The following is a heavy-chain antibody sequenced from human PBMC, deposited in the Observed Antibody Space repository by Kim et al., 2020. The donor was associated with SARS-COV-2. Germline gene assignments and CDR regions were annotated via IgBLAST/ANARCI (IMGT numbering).Heavy chain of an antibody. V-gene: IGHV3-15*01. CDR1: GFTFSNAW. Sequence: GGSLRLSCAASGFTFSNAWMSWFRQAPGKGLEWVGRIKIKTDVGTTDYATPVKGRFTISRDYSKNTLYLQMNSLKTEDTAVDYCTTDTWGELLLADYWG. CDR3: TTDTWGELLLADY. CDR2: IKIKTDVGTT. D-gene: IGHD1-26*01. J-gene: IGHJ4*01.